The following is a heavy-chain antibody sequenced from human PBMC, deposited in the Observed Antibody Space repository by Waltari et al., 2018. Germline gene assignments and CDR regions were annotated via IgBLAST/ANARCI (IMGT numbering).Heavy chain of an antibody. V-gene: IGHV4-59*01. D-gene: IGHD3-22*01. J-gene: IGHJ4*02. CDR1: GGSISSYY. CDR3: ARVNSSGYQYYFDY. Sequence: QVQLQESGPGLVKPSETLSLTCTVSGGSISSYYWSWIRQPPGKGLEWIGYSYYSGSTNYNPSLKSRVTISVYTSKNQFSLKLSSVTAADTAVYYCARVNSSGYQYYFDYWGQGTLVTVSS. CDR2: SYYSGST.